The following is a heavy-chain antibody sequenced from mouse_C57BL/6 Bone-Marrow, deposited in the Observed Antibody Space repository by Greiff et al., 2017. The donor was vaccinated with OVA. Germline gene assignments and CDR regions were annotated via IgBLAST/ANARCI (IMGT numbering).Heavy chain of an antibody. V-gene: IGHV1-69*01. J-gene: IGHJ3*01. CDR1: GYTFTSYW. CDR3: ARDSRFAY. CDR2: IDPSASYT. Sequence: QVQLKQPGAELVMPGASVKLSCKASGYTFTSYWMHWVKQRPGQGLEWIGEIDPSASYTNYNQKFKGKSTLTVDKSSSTAYMQLSSLTSEDSAVYYCARDSRFAYWGQGTLVTVSA.